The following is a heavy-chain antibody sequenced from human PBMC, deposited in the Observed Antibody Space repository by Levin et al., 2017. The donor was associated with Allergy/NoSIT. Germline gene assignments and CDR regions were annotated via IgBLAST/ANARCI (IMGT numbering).Heavy chain of an antibody. CDR2: ISSSSSYI. Sequence: AGGSLRLSCAASGFTFSSYSMNWVRQAPGKGLEWVSSISSSSSYIYYADSVKGRFTISRDNAKNSLYLQMNSLRAEDTAVYYCARDRPGSSSHYTTYDDYGMDVWGQGTTVTVSS. CDR3: ARDRPGSSSHYTTYDDYGMDV. CDR1: GFTFSSYS. D-gene: IGHD2-15*01. J-gene: IGHJ6*02. V-gene: IGHV3-21*01.